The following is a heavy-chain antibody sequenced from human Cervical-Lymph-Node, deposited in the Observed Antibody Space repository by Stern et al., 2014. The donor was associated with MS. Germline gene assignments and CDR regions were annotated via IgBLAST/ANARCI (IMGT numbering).Heavy chain of an antibody. J-gene: IGHJ4*02. CDR2: IYWYDDK. CDR1: GVSLNSRGVG. D-gene: IGHD3-10*01. CDR3: AHTLITLDRGVPFDY. V-gene: IGHV2-5*01. Sequence: QVTLKESGPTLVKPTQTLTLTCTFSGVSLNSRGVGVGWIRQPPGKALEWLALIYWYDDKRYSPSLKSSLTITKDSSKTQVVLTMTNMDPVDTATYYCAHTLITLDRGVPFDYWGQGTLVIVSS.